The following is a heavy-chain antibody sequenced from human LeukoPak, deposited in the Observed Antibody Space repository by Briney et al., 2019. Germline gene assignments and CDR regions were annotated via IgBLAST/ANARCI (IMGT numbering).Heavy chain of an antibody. V-gene: IGHV1-24*01. CDR1: GYTLTELS. Sequence: GASVKVSCKVSGYTLTELSMHWVRQAPGKGLEWMGGFDPEDGETIYAQKFQGRVTMTEDTSTDTAYMELSSLRSEDTAVYYCARDDAPVGATTTRLDYWGQGTLVTVSS. CDR3: ARDDAPVGATTTRLDY. CDR2: FDPEDGET. D-gene: IGHD1-26*01. J-gene: IGHJ4*02.